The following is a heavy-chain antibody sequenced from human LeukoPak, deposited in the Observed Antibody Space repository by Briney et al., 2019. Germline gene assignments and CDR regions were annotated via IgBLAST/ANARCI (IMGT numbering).Heavy chain of an antibody. CDR3: ARDRYSSSWYYLDY. D-gene: IGHD6-13*01. J-gene: IGHJ4*02. V-gene: IGHV1-69*05. Sequence: GASVKVSCKASGGTFSSYAISWVRQAPGQGLEWMGGIIPIFGTANYAQKFQGRVTITTDESTSTAYMELSRLRSEDTAVYYCARDRYSSSWYYLDYWGQGTLVTVSS. CDR2: IIPIFGTA. CDR1: GGTFSSYA.